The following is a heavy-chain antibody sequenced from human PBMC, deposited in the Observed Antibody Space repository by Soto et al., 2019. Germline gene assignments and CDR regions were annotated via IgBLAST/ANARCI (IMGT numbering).Heavy chain of an antibody. J-gene: IGHJ6*02. CDR3: ASSAGQQGDLFYYNGMDV. CDR1: GASIRSYY. D-gene: IGHD3-10*01. Sequence: KTSETLSLTCSVSGASIRSYYWHWIRQPPGKGLEWIGYVYTSDYTRYSSSLKSRVTISVDTSKSQFYLRLNSVTAADTAVYYCASSAGQQGDLFYYNGMDVWGQGTTVTVPS. CDR2: VYTSDYT. V-gene: IGHV4-4*08.